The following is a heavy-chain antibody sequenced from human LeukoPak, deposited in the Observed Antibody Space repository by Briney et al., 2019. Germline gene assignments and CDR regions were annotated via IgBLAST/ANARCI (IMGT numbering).Heavy chain of an antibody. CDR1: GFTFSSYW. V-gene: IGHV3-30*18. Sequence: GGSLRLSCAASGFTFSSYWMSWVRQAPGKGLEWVAVISYDGSNKYYADSVKGRFTISRDNSKNTLYLQMNSLRAEDTAVYYCAKDLRVETTVVTPPDYWGQGTLVTVSS. D-gene: IGHD4-23*01. J-gene: IGHJ4*02. CDR2: ISYDGSNK. CDR3: AKDLRVETTVVTPPDY.